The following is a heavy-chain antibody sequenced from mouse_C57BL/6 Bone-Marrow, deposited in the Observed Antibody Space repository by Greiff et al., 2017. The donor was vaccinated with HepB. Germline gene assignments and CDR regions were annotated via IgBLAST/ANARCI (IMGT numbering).Heavy chain of an antibody. Sequence: VQLQQSGAELVKPGASVKLSCKASGYTFTSYWMQWVKQRPGQGLEWIGEIDPSDSYTNYNQKFKGKATLTVDTSSSTAYMQLSSLTSEDSAVYYCARSYPWFAYWGQGTLVTVSA. CDR2: IDPSDSYT. V-gene: IGHV1-50*01. J-gene: IGHJ3*01. CDR3: ARSYPWFAY. CDR1: GYTFTSYW.